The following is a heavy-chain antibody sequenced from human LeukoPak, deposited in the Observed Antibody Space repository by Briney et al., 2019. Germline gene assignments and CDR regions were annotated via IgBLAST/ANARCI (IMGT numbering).Heavy chain of an antibody. D-gene: IGHD1-14*01. CDR3: AKDRRSPDEYYYYGMDV. Sequence: PGGSLRLSCAASGFTFSSYAMSWVRQAPGKGLEWVSAISGSGGSTYYADSVKGRFTISRDNSKNTLYLQMNSLRAEDTAVYYCAKDRRSPDEYYYYGMDVWGQGTTVTVSS. CDR2: ISGSGGST. CDR1: GFTFSSYA. J-gene: IGHJ6*02. V-gene: IGHV3-23*01.